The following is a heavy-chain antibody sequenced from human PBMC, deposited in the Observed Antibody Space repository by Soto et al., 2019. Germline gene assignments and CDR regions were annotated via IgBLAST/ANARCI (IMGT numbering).Heavy chain of an antibody. CDR2: MIPVFGST. CDR1: GGTFSSYA. Sequence: QVQLVQSGAEVKKPGSSVKVSCTASGGTFSSYAISWVRQAPGQGLEWMAGMIPVFGSTHYTKKFQGRVTVTADESTSTAYLEVSSLRSEDTAVYYCARRGESGSWSSDYYFYRDVWGQGTTVIVSS. J-gene: IGHJ6*02. D-gene: IGHD6-13*01. V-gene: IGHV1-69*01. CDR3: ARRGESGSWSSDYYFYRDV.